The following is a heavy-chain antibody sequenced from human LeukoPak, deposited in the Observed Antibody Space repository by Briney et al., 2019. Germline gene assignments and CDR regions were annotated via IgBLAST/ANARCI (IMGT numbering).Heavy chain of an antibody. Sequence: SETLSVTCTVSGDSISRSGYYWGWIRQPPGEGLEWIGSIYYSGSTYYNPFLKSRVTISVDTSKNQFSLKVSSVSRADTAVYYCARRDYTNWFDPWGQGTLVTVSS. J-gene: IGHJ5*02. V-gene: IGHV4-39*07. D-gene: IGHD4-11*01. CDR1: GDSISRSGYY. CDR3: ARRDYTNWFDP. CDR2: IYYSGST.